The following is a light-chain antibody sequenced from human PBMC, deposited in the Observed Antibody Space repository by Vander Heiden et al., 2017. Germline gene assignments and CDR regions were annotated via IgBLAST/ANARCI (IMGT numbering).Light chain of an antibody. V-gene: IGKV1-9*01. CDR2: SAS. CDR1: QGISSY. Sequence: DIQFTQSPSFLSASVGDRVTITCRASQGISSYLAWYQQTQGKAPKLLISSASALQSGVPSRFSGSGSGTEFTLTINSLQPEDSATFYCEHLNNFPLTFGGGTKVEI. J-gene: IGKJ4*01. CDR3: EHLNNFPLT.